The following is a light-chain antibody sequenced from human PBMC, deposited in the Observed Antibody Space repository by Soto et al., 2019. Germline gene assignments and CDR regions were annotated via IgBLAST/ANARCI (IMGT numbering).Light chain of an antibody. CDR2: YIS. V-gene: IGKV3D-15*01. J-gene: IGKJ5*01. CDR3: QQHNQWPIT. CDR1: QSAGNF. Sequence: IVVSQSPGTLSLSKGERATLSCRASQSAGNFLAWYQQKPGQAPRLLIYYISTRATGIPARFSGSGSGTEFTLTINSLQSEDSAVYYCQQHNQWPITFGQGTRLEI.